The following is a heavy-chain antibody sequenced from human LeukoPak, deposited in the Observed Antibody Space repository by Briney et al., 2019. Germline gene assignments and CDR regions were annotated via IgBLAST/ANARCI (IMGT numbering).Heavy chain of an antibody. V-gene: IGHV5-51*01. J-gene: IGHJ4*02. CDR2: IYPVDSDT. CDR1: GYHFTNYW. Sequence: GESLKISCMGSGYHFTNYWVGWVRQMSGKGLEWMGIIYPVDSDTSYSPSFQGQVTISADKSISTAYLQWSSLKASDTAIYYCARSYNWNYDYFDYWGQGTLVTVSS. D-gene: IGHD1-7*01. CDR3: ARSYNWNYDYFDY.